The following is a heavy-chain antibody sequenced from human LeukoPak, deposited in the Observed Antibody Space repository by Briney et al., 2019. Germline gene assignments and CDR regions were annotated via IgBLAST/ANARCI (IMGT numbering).Heavy chain of an antibody. Sequence: SETLSLTCTVSGGSISSYYWSWLRQPPGKGLEWIGYIYYSGSTNYNPSLKSRVTISVDTSKNQFSLKLSSVTAADTAVYYCARHIPDSSGYSDAFDIWGQGTMVTVSS. J-gene: IGHJ3*02. CDR3: ARHIPDSSGYSDAFDI. CDR1: GGSISSYY. V-gene: IGHV4-59*08. D-gene: IGHD3-22*01. CDR2: IYYSGST.